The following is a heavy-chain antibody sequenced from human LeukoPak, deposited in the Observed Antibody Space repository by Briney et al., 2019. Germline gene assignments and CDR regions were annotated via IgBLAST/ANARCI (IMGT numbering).Heavy chain of an antibody. CDR2: ISYDGSKK. V-gene: IGHV3-30-3*01. J-gene: IGHJ4*02. CDR1: GSTFSSYT. D-gene: IGHD4-17*01. CDR3: ARDYGFDS. Sequence: GGSLRLSCAASGSTFSSYTMHWVRQAPGKGLETVAVISYDGSKKYYADSVKGRFTISRDNSKNTLSLQMNSLRAEDTAVYYCARDYGFDSWGQGTLVTVSS.